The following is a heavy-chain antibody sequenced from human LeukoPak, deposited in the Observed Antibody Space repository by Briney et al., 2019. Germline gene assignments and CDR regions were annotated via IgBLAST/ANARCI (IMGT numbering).Heavy chain of an antibody. D-gene: IGHD2-15*01. CDR2: INPNSGGT. Sequence: GASVKVSCKASGYTFTRHDINWVRQAPGQGLEWMGWINPNSGGTNYAQKFQGRVTMTRDTFISTAYMELSRLRSDDTAVYYCARDVVVVAATMRFDPWGQGTLVTVSS. J-gene: IGHJ5*02. CDR3: ARDVVVVAATMRFDP. CDR1: GYTFTRHD. V-gene: IGHV1-2*02.